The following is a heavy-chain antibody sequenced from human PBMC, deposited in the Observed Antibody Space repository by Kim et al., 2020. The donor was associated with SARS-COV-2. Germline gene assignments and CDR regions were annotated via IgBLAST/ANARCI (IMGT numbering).Heavy chain of an antibody. J-gene: IGHJ4*02. CDR3: AKDRFWGGAYSSGFRCDY. CDR1: GFTFDDYA. D-gene: IGHD6-19*01. CDR2: ISGDGGST. V-gene: IGHV3-43*02. Sequence: GGSLRLSCAASGFTFDDYAMHWVRQAPGKGLEWVSLISGDGGSTYYADSVKGRFTISRDNSKNSLYLQMNSLRTEDTALYYCAKDRFWGGAYSSGFRCDYWGQGTLVTVSS.